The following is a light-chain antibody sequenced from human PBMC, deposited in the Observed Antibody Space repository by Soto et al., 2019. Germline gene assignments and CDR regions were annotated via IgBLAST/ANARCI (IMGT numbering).Light chain of an antibody. CDR2: SNN. CDR1: NSNIGTNP. Sequence: QSVLTQPPSASGTPGQRVTISCSGSNSNIGTNPVNWYRQLPGTAPKLLISSNNQRPSGVPDRFSGSKSGTSASLAIGGLQSGDEADYYCAAWDDSLNGVVFGGGTKLTVL. J-gene: IGLJ2*01. CDR3: AAWDDSLNGVV. V-gene: IGLV1-44*01.